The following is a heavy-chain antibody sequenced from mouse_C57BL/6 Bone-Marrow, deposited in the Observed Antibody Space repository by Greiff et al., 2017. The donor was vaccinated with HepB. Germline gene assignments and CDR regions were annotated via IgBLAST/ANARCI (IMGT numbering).Heavy chain of an antibody. CDR3: ARIDRYYYGSSYFDY. V-gene: IGHV8-8*01. J-gene: IGHJ2*01. CDR2: IWWEDDK. D-gene: IGHD1-1*01. Sequence: QVTLKESGPGILQSSHTPILPCSFSGFSLSTFGMCVGWIRQPSGKGLEWLAHIWWEDDKYYNPALKSRLTISKDTSKNQVFLKIANVDTADTATDYCARIDRYYYGSSYFDYWGQGTTLPVSS. CDR1: GFSLSTFGMC.